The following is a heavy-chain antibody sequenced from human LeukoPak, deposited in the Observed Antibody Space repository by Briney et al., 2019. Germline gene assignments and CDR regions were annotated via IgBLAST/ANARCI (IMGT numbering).Heavy chain of an antibody. V-gene: IGHV4-59*01. Sequence: SETLSLTCTASGGSTSSYYWSWIRQPPGKGLEWIGYIYYSGSTNYNPSLKSRVTISVDTSKNQFSLKLSSVTAADTAVYYCARAVEMASFWSFDYWGQGTLVTVSS. CDR1: GGSTSSYY. CDR2: IYYSGST. J-gene: IGHJ4*02. CDR3: ARAVEMASFWSFDY. D-gene: IGHD5-24*01.